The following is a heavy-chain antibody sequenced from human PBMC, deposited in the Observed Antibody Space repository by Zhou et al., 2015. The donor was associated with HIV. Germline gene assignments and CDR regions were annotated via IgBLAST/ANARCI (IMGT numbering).Heavy chain of an antibody. CDR2: ISAYNGNT. CDR1: GYTFTSYG. CDR3: ARVKVERAVAGTKSYYYYGMDV. Sequence: QVQLVQSGAEVKKPGASVKVSCKASGYTFTSYGISWVRQAPGQGLEWMGWISAYNGNTNYAQKLQGRVTMTTDTSTSTAYMELRSLRSDDTAVYYCARVKVERAVAGTKSYYYYGMDVVGTEGTTVTVSS. V-gene: IGHV1-18*01. J-gene: IGHJ6*01. D-gene: IGHD6-19*01.